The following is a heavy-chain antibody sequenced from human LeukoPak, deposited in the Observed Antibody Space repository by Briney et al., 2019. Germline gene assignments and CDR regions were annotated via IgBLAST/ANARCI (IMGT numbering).Heavy chain of an antibody. D-gene: IGHD2-15*01. CDR1: GYTFTSYY. CDR2: INPNSGGT. J-gene: IGHJ3*02. CDR3: ATARAYSDAFDI. Sequence: ASVKVSCKASGYTFTSYYMHWVRQAPGQGLEWMGWINPNSGGTNYAQKFQGWVTMTRDTSISTAYMELSRLRSDDTAVYYCATARAYSDAFDIWGQGTMVTVSS. V-gene: IGHV1-2*04.